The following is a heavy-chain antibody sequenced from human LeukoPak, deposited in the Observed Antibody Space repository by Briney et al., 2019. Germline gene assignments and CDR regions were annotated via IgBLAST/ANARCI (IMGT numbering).Heavy chain of an antibody. CDR2: IKQDGSEK. V-gene: IGHV3-7*01. Sequence: PGGSLRLSCAASGYTFSSYWMSWVRQAPGKGLEWVANIKQDGSEKYYVDSVKGRFTISRDNAKNSLSLQMNSLRAEDTAVYYCARDGFYYYYMDVWGKGTTVTVSS. J-gene: IGHJ6*03. CDR3: ARDGFYYYYMDV. CDR1: GYTFSSYW.